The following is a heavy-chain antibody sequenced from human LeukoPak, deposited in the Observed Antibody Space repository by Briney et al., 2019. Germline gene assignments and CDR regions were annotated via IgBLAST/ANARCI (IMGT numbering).Heavy chain of an antibody. D-gene: IGHD4-23*01. Sequence: SQTLSLTCAVSGGSISSGGYSWSWIWQPPGKGLEWIGYIYHSGSTYYNPSLKSRVTISVDRSKNQFSLKLSSVTAADTAVYYCARGGNSGFDYWGQGTPVTVSS. V-gene: IGHV4-30-2*01. CDR3: ARGGNSGFDY. CDR1: GGSISSGGYS. CDR2: IYHSGST. J-gene: IGHJ4*02.